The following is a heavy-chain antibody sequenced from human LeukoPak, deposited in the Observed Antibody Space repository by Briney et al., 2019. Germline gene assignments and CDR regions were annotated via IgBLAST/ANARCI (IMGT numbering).Heavy chain of an antibody. D-gene: IGHD3-3*01. CDR2: VHLDGRT. CDR3: AREGGFYRPLDY. CDR1: GGSVTSTNW. V-gene: IGHV4-4*02. Sequence: PSETLSLTCGVSGGSVTSTNWWTWVRQPPGKGLEWIGEVHLDGRTNYNPSLKSRLTMSVDLSENHISLKLTSVTAADAAVYYCAREGGFYRPLDYSGQGTLVTVSS. J-gene: IGHJ4*02.